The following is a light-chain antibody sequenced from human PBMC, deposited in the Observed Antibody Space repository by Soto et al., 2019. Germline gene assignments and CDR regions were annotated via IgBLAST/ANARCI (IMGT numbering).Light chain of an antibody. CDR3: QKYNSVPLT. CDR1: QGISNY. J-gene: IGKJ4*01. CDR2: AAS. V-gene: IGKV1-27*01. Sequence: DIQMTQSASPVPASVGDRATITCRASQGISNYLAWYQQKPGKVPKLLIYAASTLHSGVPSRFSGSGSGTDFTLTISTLQTEDVATYYCQKYNSVPLTFGGGTKVDIK.